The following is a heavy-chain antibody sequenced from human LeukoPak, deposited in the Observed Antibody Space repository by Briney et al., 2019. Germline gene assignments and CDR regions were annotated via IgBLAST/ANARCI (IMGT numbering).Heavy chain of an antibody. Sequence: SETLSLTCTVSGGSISSSSYYWGWIRQPPGKGLEWIGSIYYSGSTYYNPSLKSRVTISVDTSKNQFSLKLSSVTAADTAVYYCARVSGYVTSLQNYYYYYMDVWGKRTTVTVSS. CDR3: ARVSGYVTSLQNYYYYYMDV. D-gene: IGHD3-3*01. J-gene: IGHJ6*03. CDR2: IYYSGST. CDR1: GGSISSSSYY. V-gene: IGHV4-39*07.